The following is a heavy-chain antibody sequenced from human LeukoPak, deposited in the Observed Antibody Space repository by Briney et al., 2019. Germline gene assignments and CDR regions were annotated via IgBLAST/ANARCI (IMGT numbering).Heavy chain of an antibody. V-gene: IGHV4-31*03. D-gene: IGHD2/OR15-2a*01. Sequence: PSQTLSLTCTVSGGSISSGGYYWSWIRQLPGKGLEWIGYIYNTGSTYYNPFLQSRVTVSVDTSKNQFSLKLSSVTAADTAVYYCARKGNGIYYFDYWGQGTLVTVSS. CDR3: ARKGNGIYYFDY. CDR2: IYNTGST. J-gene: IGHJ4*02. CDR1: GGSISSGGYY.